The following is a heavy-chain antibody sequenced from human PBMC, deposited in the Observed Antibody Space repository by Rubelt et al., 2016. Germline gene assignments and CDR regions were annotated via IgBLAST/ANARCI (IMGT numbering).Heavy chain of an antibody. D-gene: IGHD2-2*03. J-gene: IGHJ4*02. CDR1: GYTFTGYY. V-gene: IGHV1-2*02. CDR3: ARVPAGYCSSTSCYVADY. Sequence: QVQLVQSGAEVKKPGASVKVSCKASGYTFTGYYMHWVRQAPGQGLEWMGWINPNSGGTNYAQTFQGRVTITADKSTSTAYMELSSLRSEETAGYYCARVPAGYCSSTSCYVADYWGQGTLVTVSS. CDR2: INPNSGGT.